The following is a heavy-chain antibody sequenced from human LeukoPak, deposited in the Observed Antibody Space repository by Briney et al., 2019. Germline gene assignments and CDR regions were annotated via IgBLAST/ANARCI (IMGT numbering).Heavy chain of an antibody. D-gene: IGHD5-18*01. J-gene: IGHJ5*02. CDR3: AKLYSYGPYWFDP. CDR1: GFTFSSYS. CDR2: ISSSSSYI. V-gene: IGHV3-21*04. Sequence: GGSLRLSCAASGFTFSSYSMNWVRQAPGKGLEWVSSISSSSSYIYHADSVKGRFTISRDNSKNTLYLQMNSLRAEDTAVYYCAKLYSYGPYWFDPWGQGTLVTVSS.